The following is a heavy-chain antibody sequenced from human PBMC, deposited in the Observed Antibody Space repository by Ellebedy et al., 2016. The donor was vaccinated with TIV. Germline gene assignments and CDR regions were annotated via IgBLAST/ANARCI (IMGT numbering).Heavy chain of an antibody. V-gene: IGHV3-11*04. CDR3: ARDREIAVADFVY. J-gene: IGHJ4*02. CDR2: IGPVGETV. Sequence: PGGSLRLSCVVSGVNFADYYMSWIRQPPGRGLQRVASIGPVGETVFLADSVEGRLSISRDNTQNSMFLHMSSLRAEDTAVYYCARDREIAVADFVYWGQGTLVTVSS. D-gene: IGHD6-19*01. CDR1: GVNFADYY.